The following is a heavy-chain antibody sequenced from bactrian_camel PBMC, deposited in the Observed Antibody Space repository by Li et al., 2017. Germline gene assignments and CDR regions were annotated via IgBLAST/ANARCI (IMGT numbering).Heavy chain of an antibody. V-gene: IGHV3S53*01. CDR1: GYSVSEGY. Sequence: VQLVESGGGSVQSGGSLALSCVASGYSVSEGYMAWFRQAPGKEREGVAAIDRNGYPTYTYAVKDRFTISKDNVKNTLYLEMNNLELEDTAMYFCAADSFNLQLARHYKYWGQGTQVTVS. CDR3: AADSFNLQLARHYKY. J-gene: IGHJ4*01. CDR2: IDRNGYP. D-gene: IGHD2*01.